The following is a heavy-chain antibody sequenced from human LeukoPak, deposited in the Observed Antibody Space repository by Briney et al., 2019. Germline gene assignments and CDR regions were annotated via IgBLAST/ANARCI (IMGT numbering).Heavy chain of an antibody. V-gene: IGHV3-23*01. D-gene: IGHD3-16*02. CDR3: AKDFYDYVWGSYRGDAFDI. Sequence: GGSLRLSCAASGFTFSSYAMSWVRQAPGKGLEWVSAISGSGGSTYYADSVKGRFTVSRDNSKNTLYLQMNSLRAGDTAVYYCAKDFYDYVWGSYRGDAFDIGGQGTMVTVSS. CDR1: GFTFSSYA. CDR2: ISGSGGST. J-gene: IGHJ3*02.